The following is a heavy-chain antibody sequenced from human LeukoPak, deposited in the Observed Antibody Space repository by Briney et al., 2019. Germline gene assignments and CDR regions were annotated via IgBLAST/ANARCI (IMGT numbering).Heavy chain of an antibody. CDR2: INPNSGGT. D-gene: IGHD6-13*01. Sequence: ASVKVSFKASGYTFTVYYMHWVRQAPGQGLEWMGWINPNSGGTNYAQKFQGRVTMTRDTSISTAYMELSGLRSDDTAVYYCARVGIAAAGFASPDYWGQGTLVTVSS. CDR3: ARVGIAAAGFASPDY. V-gene: IGHV1-2*02. J-gene: IGHJ4*02. CDR1: GYTFTVYY.